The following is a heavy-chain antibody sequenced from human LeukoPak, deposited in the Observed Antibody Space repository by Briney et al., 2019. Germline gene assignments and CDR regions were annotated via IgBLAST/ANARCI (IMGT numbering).Heavy chain of an antibody. V-gene: IGHV1-2*02. CDR3: ARVKKFMPEFEF. J-gene: IGHJ4*02. CDR2: ITPNSGAT. D-gene: IGHD2-2*01. Sequence: ASVKVSCRSSGYTFIDYLIHWVRQAPGQGLEWMGWITPNSGATKYAQKFQGRVSMTRDTSINTAYLDLTNLRSDDTAIFYCARVKKFMPEFEFWGQGTLVTVSS. CDR1: GYTFIDYL.